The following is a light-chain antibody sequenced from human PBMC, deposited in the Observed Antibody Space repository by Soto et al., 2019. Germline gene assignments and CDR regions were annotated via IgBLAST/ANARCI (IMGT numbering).Light chain of an antibody. J-gene: IGKJ3*01. CDR1: QDIANY. Sequence: DIQMTQSPSSLSASVGDRVTITCQASQDIANYLXWFQQKSGKAPKLLIYDASKLKTGVPSRFSGSGSGTDFTFTIRSLQPEDIATYYCQQFDSLPPTFGPGTKVSIK. CDR2: DAS. CDR3: QQFDSLPPT. V-gene: IGKV1-33*01.